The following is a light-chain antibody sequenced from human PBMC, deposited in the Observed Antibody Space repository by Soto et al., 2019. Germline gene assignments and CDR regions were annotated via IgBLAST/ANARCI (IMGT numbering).Light chain of an antibody. Sequence: EIVLTQSPGTLSLSPGERATLSCRASQSVSSSYLAWYQQKADQAPRLLIYGASSRATGIPDRFSGSGSGTDFTLTISRLEPEDFAVYYCQQYGSSPWTFGQGTKLEIK. CDR3: QQYGSSPWT. CDR2: GAS. V-gene: IGKV3-20*01. J-gene: IGKJ1*01. CDR1: QSVSSSY.